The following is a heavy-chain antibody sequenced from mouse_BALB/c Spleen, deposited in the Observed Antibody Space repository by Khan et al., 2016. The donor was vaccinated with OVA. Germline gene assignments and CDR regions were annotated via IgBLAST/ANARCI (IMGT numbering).Heavy chain of an antibody. J-gene: IGHJ3*01. Sequence: EVQLQESGPSLVKPSQTLSLTCSVTGDSITSGYWCWIQKFPGNKLEYMGYIIYSGSTYYNPSLKSRISITRHTSKNQYSLQLNSVTTEDTSTYYCARSTYRFAFVYWGQGTLVTVSA. D-gene: IGHD2-14*01. V-gene: IGHV3-8*02. CDR3: ARSTYRFAFVY. CDR2: IIYSGST. CDR1: GDSITSGY.